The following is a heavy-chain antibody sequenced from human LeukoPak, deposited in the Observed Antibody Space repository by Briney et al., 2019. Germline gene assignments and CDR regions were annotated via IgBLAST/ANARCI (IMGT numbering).Heavy chain of an antibody. CDR1: GGSISSYY. CDR2: IYYSGST. CDR3: ARDGAVTTGGAFDI. D-gene: IGHD4-17*01. J-gene: IGHJ3*02. V-gene: IGHV4-59*01. Sequence: PSETLSLTCTVSGGSISSYYWSWIRQPPGKGLEWIGYIYYSGSTNYNPSLKSRVTISVDTSKNRFSLKLSSVTAADTAVYYCARDGAVTTGGAFDIWGQGTMVTVSS.